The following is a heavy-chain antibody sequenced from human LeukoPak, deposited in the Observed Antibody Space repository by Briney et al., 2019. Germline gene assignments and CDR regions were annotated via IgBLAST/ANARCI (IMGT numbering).Heavy chain of an antibody. CDR3: AGFYDSSGYYYFDY. CDR2: INPNSGGT. CDR1: GYTFTGYY. D-gene: IGHD3-22*01. J-gene: IGHJ4*02. Sequence: ASVKVSCKASGYTFTGYYMHWVRQAPGQGLEWVGWINPNSGGTNYAQKFQGRVTMTRDTSISTAYMELSRLRSDDTAVYYCAGFYDSSGYYYFDYWGQGTLVTVSS. V-gene: IGHV1-2*02.